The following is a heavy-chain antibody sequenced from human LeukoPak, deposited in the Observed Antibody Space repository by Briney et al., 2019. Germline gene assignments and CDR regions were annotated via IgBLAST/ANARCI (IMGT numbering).Heavy chain of an antibody. D-gene: IGHD4-17*01. J-gene: IGHJ4*02. CDR3: ARAPRTTVTHSIDY. Sequence: GGSLRLSCAASGFTSSSYAMHWVRQAPGKGLEWVAVISYDGSNKYYADSVKGRFTISRDNSKNTLYLQMNSLRAEDTAVYYCARAPRTTVTHSIDYWGQGTLVTVFS. V-gene: IGHV3-30-3*01. CDR1: GFTSSSYA. CDR2: ISYDGSNK.